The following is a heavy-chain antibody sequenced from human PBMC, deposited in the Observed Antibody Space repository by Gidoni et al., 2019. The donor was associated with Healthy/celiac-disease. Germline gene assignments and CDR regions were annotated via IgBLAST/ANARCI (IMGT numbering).Heavy chain of an antibody. J-gene: IGHJ5*02. CDR2: IYYSGST. D-gene: IGHD3-3*01. V-gene: IGHV4-59*01. CDR1: GGSISSYY. CDR3: ASYSGVTIFGGAWFDP. Sequence: QVQLQESGPGLVKPSETLSLTCTVSGGSISSYYWSWIRQPPGKGLEWIGYIYYSGSTNYNPSLKSRVTISVDTSKNQFSLKLSSVTAADTAVYYCASYSGVTIFGGAWFDPWGQGTLVTVSS.